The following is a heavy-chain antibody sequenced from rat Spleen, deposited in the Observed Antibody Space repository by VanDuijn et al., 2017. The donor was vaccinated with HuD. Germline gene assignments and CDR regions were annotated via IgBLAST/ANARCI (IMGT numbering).Heavy chain of an antibody. J-gene: IGHJ4*01. Sequence: EVQLVESGGGLVQPGRSLKLSCAAPGLTFSNYYMAWVRQSPRKGLEWFVTISTSGSRTYYPNSVKGRFTISRDNAKSSLYLQMNSLKSEDTATYYCARHWVMDAWGQGASVTVSS. V-gene: IGHV5-25*01. CDR3: ARHWVMDA. CDR2: ISTSGSRT. CDR1: GLTFSNYY.